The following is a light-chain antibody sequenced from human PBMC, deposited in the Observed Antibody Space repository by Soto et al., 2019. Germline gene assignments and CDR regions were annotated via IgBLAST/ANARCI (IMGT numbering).Light chain of an antibody. CDR2: DVS. CDR3: CSFAGGYTYV. V-gene: IGLV2-11*01. J-gene: IGLJ1*01. CDR1: SRDVGGYKY. Sequence: QSALTQPRSVSGSPGQSVTISCTGTSRDVGGYKYVSWYQQHPGRAPKLVIYDVSERPSGVPDRFSGSKSGDTASLRISGLQAEDEANYYCCSFAGGYTYVFGTGTKVTDL.